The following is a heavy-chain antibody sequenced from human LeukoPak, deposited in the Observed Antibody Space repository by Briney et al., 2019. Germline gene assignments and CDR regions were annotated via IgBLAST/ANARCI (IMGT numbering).Heavy chain of an antibody. Sequence: GGSLRLSCSASGLGRSFKETWMSWVRRAPGKGLEWIGRIKGKPDGGAIDYIAPVRGRFSISRDDSKNLVFPQMDSLKIEDTAVYYCTTDPRYWGQGTMVTVSS. J-gene: IGHJ4*02. CDR3: TTDPRY. V-gene: IGHV3-15*01. CDR1: GLGRSFKETW. CDR2: IKGKPDGGAI.